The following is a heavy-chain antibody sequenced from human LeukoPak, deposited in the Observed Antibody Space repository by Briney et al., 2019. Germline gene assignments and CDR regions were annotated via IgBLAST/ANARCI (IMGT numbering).Heavy chain of an antibody. D-gene: IGHD2-21*02. CDR1: GYTFTGYY. V-gene: IGHV1-2*02. CDR3: ARVRSASAGTASAFDI. J-gene: IGHJ3*02. Sequence: ASVKVSCKASGYTFTGYYMHWVRQAPGQGLEWMGWINPNSGGTNYAQKFQGRVTMTRDTSISTAYMELSRLRSDDTAVYYCARVRSASAGTASAFDIWGQGTMVTVSS. CDR2: INPNSGGT.